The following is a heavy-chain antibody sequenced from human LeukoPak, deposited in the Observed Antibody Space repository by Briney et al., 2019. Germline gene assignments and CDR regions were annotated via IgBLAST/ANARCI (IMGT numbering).Heavy chain of an antibody. CDR1: GYTFTSYG. V-gene: IGHV1-18*01. CDR2: ISADTGDT. CDR3: TRDLKWRSIPFGMDV. J-gene: IGHJ6*02. Sequence: ASVKVSCKASGYTFTSYGISWVRQAPGQGLEWMGWISADTGDTNYAQKLQGRVTMTTDTSTSTAYMELRSLRSDDTAVYYCTRDLKWRSIPFGMDVWGQGTTVTVSS. D-gene: IGHD2-15*01.